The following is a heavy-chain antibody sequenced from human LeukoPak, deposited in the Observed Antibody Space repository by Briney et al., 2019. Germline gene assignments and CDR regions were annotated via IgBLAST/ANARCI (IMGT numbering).Heavy chain of an antibody. CDR3: ATGPQRELSSPFDY. V-gene: IGHV1-24*01. CDR1: GYTLTELS. Sequence: ASVKVSCKVSGYTLTELSMHWVRQAPGKGLEWMGGFDPEDGETIYAQKFQGRVTMTEDTSTDTAYMELSSLRSEDTAVYYCATGPQRELSSPFDYWGQGTLVTVSS. D-gene: IGHD3-16*02. CDR2: FDPEDGET. J-gene: IGHJ4*02.